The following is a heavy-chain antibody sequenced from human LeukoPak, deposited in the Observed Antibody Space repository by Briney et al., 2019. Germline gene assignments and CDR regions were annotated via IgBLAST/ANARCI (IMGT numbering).Heavy chain of an antibody. V-gene: IGHV3-15*01. CDR1: GFTFSSYA. D-gene: IGHD6-13*01. CDR2: IKSKTDGGTT. CDR3: TTDYIWVAAAE. Sequence: GGSLRLSCAASGFTFSSYAMSWVRQAPGKGLEWVGRIKSKTDGGTTDYAAPVKGRFTISRDDSKNTLYLQMNSLKTEDTAVYYCTTDYIWVAAAEWGQGTLVTVSS. J-gene: IGHJ4*02.